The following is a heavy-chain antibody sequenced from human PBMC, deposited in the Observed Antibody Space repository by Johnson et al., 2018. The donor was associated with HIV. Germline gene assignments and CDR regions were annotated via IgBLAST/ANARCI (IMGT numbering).Heavy chain of an antibody. CDR2: INSDGSSR. CDR1: GFTFDDYG. D-gene: IGHD4-17*01. V-gene: IGHV3-74*02. J-gene: IGHJ3*02. Sequence: EVQLVESGGGLVQPGGSLRLSCAASGFTFDDYGMSWVRQGPGKGLEWVSRINSDGSSRNYADSVKGRFTISRDNAKNTLYLQMGSLRAEDMAVYYCARARTTVTILDAFDIWGQGTMVTVSS. CDR3: ARARTTVTILDAFDI.